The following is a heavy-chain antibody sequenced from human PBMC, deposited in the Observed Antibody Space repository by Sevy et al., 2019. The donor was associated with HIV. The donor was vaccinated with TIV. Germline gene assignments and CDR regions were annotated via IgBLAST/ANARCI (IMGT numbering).Heavy chain of an antibody. CDR1: GFTFSSYA. J-gene: IGHJ4*02. D-gene: IGHD3-10*01. Sequence: GGSLRLSCAASGFTFSSYAMSWVRQAPGKGLEWVSAISGSGGSTYYADSVKGRFTISRDNSKNTRYLQMNSLRAEDTAVYYCAKGYYGSGSYYTFDYWGQGTLVTVSS. CDR2: ISGSGGST. CDR3: AKGYYGSGSYYTFDY. V-gene: IGHV3-23*01.